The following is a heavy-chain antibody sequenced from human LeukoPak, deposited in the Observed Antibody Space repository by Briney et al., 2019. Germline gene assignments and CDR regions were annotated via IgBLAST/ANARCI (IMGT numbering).Heavy chain of an antibody. D-gene: IGHD2-2*01. Sequence: SSETLSLTCTVSGGSISSYYWSWIRQPPGKGLEWIGYIYYSGSTNYNPSLKSRVTISVDTSKSQFSLRLSSVTAADTAVYYCARGSWRTSGRLDRWGQGALVTVSS. CDR1: GGSISSYY. CDR3: ARGSWRTSGRLDR. CDR2: IYYSGST. V-gene: IGHV4-59*12. J-gene: IGHJ5*02.